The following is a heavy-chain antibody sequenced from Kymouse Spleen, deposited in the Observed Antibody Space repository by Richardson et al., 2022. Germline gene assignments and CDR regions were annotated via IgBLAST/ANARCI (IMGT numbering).Heavy chain of an antibody. Sequence: QLQLQESGPGLVKPSETLSLTCTVSGGSISSSSYYWGWIRQPPGKGLEWIGSIYYSGSTYYNPSLKSRVTISVDTSKNQFSLKLSSVTAADTAVYYCAALRSPDDWFDPWGQGTLVTVSS. CDR2: IYYSGST. J-gene: IGHJ5*02. V-gene: IGHV4-39*01. D-gene: IGHD3-3*01,IGHD3-9*01. CDR3: AALRSPDDWFDP. CDR1: GGSISSSSYY.